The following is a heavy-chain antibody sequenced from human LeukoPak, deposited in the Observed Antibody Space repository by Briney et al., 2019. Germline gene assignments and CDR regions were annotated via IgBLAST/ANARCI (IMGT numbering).Heavy chain of an antibody. CDR3: AGDSSGYYYGY. Sequence: PSETLSLTCAVSGYSISSGYYWGWIRQPPGKGLEWIGSICHSGSTYYNPSLKSRVTISVDTSRNQFSLKLSSVTAADTAVYYCAGDSSGYYYGYWGQGTLVTVSS. J-gene: IGHJ4*02. V-gene: IGHV4-38-2*01. D-gene: IGHD3-22*01. CDR1: GYSISSGYY. CDR2: ICHSGST.